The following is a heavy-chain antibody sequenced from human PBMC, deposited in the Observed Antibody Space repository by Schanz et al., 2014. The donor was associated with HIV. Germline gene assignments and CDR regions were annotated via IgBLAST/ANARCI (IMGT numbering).Heavy chain of an antibody. D-gene: IGHD3-10*01. J-gene: IGHJ4*02. Sequence: QVQLVESGGGVVQPGRSLRLSCAASGFTFRNFGMHWVRQAPGKGLEWVALISYDGNTKYYADSVKGRFTISRDNSKNTLYLQMNSLRAEDTAVYYCAGAITMVRGVNPGYWGQGTLVTVSS. CDR1: GFTFRNFG. V-gene: IGHV3-33*05. CDR2: ISYDGNTK. CDR3: AGAITMVRGVNPGY.